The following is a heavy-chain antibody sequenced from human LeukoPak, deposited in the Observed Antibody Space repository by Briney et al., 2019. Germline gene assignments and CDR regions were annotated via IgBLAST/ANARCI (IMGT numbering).Heavy chain of an antibody. J-gene: IGHJ3*02. CDR2: ISWNSGSI. V-gene: IGHV3-9*01. CDR3: AKGGLEWLFYAFDI. CDR1: GFTFSSNA. Sequence: PGGSLRLSCAASGFTFSSNAMSWVRQAPGKGLEWVSGISWNSGSIGYADSVKGRFTISRDNARNSLYLQMNSLRAEDTALYYCAKGGLEWLFYAFDIWGQGTMVTVSS. D-gene: IGHD3-3*01.